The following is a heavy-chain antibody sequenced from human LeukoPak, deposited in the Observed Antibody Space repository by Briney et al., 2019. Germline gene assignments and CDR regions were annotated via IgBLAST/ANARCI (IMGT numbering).Heavy chain of an antibody. D-gene: IGHD3-22*01. V-gene: IGHV7-4-1*02. CDR2: INTNTGNP. Sequence: ASVKVSCKASGYTFTGYAINWVRQAPGQGLEWMGWINTNTGNPTYAQGFTGRFVFSLDTSVSTAYLQISSLKAEDTAVYYCAREVYSSGYYDDYWGQGTLVTVSP. CDR3: AREVYSSGYYDDY. CDR1: GYTFTGYA. J-gene: IGHJ4*02.